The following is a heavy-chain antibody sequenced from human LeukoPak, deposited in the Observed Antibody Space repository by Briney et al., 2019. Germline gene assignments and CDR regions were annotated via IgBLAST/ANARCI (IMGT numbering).Heavy chain of an antibody. Sequence: TGGSLRLSCAASGFTFSSYSMNWVRQAPGKGLEWVSSISSSSSSYIYYADSVKGRFTISRDNAKNSLYLQMNSLRAEDTALYYCARQADTAMLIWSFTDYWGQGTLVTVSS. D-gene: IGHD5-18*01. CDR3: ARQADTAMLIWSFTDY. CDR2: ISSSSSSYI. J-gene: IGHJ4*02. CDR1: GFTFSSYS. V-gene: IGHV3-21*01.